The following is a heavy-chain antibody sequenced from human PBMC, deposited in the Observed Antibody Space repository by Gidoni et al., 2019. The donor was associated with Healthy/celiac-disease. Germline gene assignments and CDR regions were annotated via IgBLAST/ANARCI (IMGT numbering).Heavy chain of an antibody. V-gene: IGHV3-73*02. Sequence: EVQLVESGGGLVQPGGSLTLSCAASGFTFRGSAMHWVRQASGKGLEWVGRIRSKANSYATAYAASVKGRFTISRDDSKNTAYLQMNSLKTEDTAVYYCTSPVLRDYYYYGMDVWGQGTTVTVSS. D-gene: IGHD3-3*01. CDR3: TSPVLRDYYYYGMDV. CDR1: GFTFRGSA. CDR2: IRSKANSYAT. J-gene: IGHJ6*02.